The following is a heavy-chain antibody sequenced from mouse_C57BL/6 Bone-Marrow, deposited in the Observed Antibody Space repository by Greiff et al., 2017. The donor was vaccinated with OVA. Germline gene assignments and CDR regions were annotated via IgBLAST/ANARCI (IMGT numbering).Heavy chain of an antibody. Sequence: VQLQESGPELVKPGASVKISCKASGYTFTDYYINWVKQRPGQGLEWIGWIFPGSGSTYYNEKFKGKATLTVDKSSSTAYMLLSSLTSEDSAVYFCARERGSNYVGFAYWGQGTLVTVSA. D-gene: IGHD2-5*01. CDR1: GYTFTDYY. CDR3: ARERGSNYVGFAY. CDR2: IFPGSGST. J-gene: IGHJ3*01. V-gene: IGHV1-75*01.